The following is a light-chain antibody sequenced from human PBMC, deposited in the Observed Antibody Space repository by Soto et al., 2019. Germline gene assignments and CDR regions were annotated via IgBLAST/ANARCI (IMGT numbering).Light chain of an antibody. CDR1: QSVSSSY. CDR3: QQYGSSPWT. Sequence: ESVLTQSPGTLSLSPGERATLSCRASQSVSSSYLAGYQQKPGQAPRLLIYGASSRANGIPDRFSGSGSGTDFTLTISRLEPEDFAVYYCQQYGSSPWTFGQGTKVEIK. CDR2: GAS. V-gene: IGKV3-20*01. J-gene: IGKJ1*01.